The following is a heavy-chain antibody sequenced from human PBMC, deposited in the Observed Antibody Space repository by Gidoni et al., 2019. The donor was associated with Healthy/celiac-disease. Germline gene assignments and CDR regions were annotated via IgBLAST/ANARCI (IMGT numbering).Heavy chain of an antibody. V-gene: IGHV4-30-2*01. J-gene: IGHJ5*02. CDR2: IYHSGRT. CDR3: AREGYGDYLNWFDP. D-gene: IGHD4-17*01. Sequence: QLQLQESGSGLVKPSQTLSLTCAVSGGSITSGGYSWSWIRQPPGKGLEWIGYIYHSGRTYYNPSLKSRVTISVDRSKNQFSLKLSSVTAADTAVYYCAREGYGDYLNWFDPWGQGTLVTVSS. CDR1: GGSITSGGYS.